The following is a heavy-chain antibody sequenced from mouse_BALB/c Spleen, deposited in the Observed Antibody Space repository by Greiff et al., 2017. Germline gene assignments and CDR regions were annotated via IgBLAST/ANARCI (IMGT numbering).Heavy chain of an antibody. CDR3: AIGKYYAMDY. Sequence: VKLMESGAELARPGASVKLSCKASGYTFTSYWMQWVKQRPGQGLEWIGAIYPGDGDTRYTQKFKGKATLTADKSSSTAYMQLSSLASEDSAVYYCAIGKYYAMDYWGQGTSVTVSS. V-gene: IGHV1-87*01. J-gene: IGHJ4*01. D-gene: IGHD1-1*01. CDR2: IYPGDGDT. CDR1: GYTFTSYW.